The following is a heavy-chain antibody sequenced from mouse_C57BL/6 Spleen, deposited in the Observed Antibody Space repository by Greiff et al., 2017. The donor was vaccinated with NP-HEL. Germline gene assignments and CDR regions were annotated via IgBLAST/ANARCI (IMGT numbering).Heavy chain of an antibody. CDR1: GYTFTSYW. CDR2: IDPSDSYT. CDR3: ARRAYSNYNWYFDV. V-gene: IGHV1-69*01. Sequence: QVQLQQPGAELVMPGASVKLSCKASGYTFTSYWMHWVKQRPGQGLEWIGEIDPSDSYTNYNQKFKGKSTLTVDKSSSTAYMQLSSLTSEDSAVYYCARRAYSNYNWYFDVWGTGTTVTVSS. D-gene: IGHD2-5*01. J-gene: IGHJ1*03.